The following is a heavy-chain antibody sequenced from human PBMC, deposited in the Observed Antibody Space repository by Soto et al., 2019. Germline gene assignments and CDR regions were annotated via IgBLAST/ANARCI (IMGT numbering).Heavy chain of an antibody. CDR1: GFTFSDHY. V-gene: IGHV3-11*01. Sequence: GGSLRLSCAASGFTFSDHYMAWFRQSPERGLEWLAYISHRSLTIYHARSWKDRFTISRAAAPDSLSFQMNSLRVEDTAVYFWARGGGSPPFDYGGQGTVVTVSS. J-gene: IGHJ4*02. CDR3: ARGGGSPPFDY. D-gene: IGHD5-12*01. CDR2: ISHRSLTI.